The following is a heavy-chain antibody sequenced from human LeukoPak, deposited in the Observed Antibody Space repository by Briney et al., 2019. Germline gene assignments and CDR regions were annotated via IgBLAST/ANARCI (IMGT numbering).Heavy chain of an antibody. V-gene: IGHV1-18*01. CDR1: GYTFTSYG. CDR3: VRDLGVDTSMIFFDY. Sequence: ASVKVSCKASGYTFTSYGISWVRQAPGQGLEWMGWISAYNGNTRSAQKFQGRVTMTTDTSTNTAYMELRSLRSDDTAVFYCVRDLGVDTSMIFFDYWGQGTLVTVSS. J-gene: IGHJ4*02. CDR2: ISAYNGNT. D-gene: IGHD5-18*01.